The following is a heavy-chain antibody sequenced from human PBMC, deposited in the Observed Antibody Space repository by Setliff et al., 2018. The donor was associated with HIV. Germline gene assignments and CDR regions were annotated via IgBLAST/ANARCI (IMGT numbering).Heavy chain of an antibody. CDR3: ARDRSGTSYAGDDTFDI. V-gene: IGHV4-4*07. Sequence: LSLTCTVSGGSISIYYWSWIRQLPGEGLEWIGRISAGGYTYYNPSLQSRVTMSVDMSKNQFSLKLSSVTAADTAIYYCARDRSGTSYAGDDTFDIWGQGTMVTVSS. J-gene: IGHJ3*02. D-gene: IGHD3-3*01. CDR1: GGSISIYY. CDR2: ISAGGYT.